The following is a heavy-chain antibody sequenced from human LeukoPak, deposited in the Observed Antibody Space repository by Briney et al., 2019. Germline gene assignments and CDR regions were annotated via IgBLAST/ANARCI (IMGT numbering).Heavy chain of an antibody. CDR1: GFTFSSYG. CDR2: ISYDGSNK. J-gene: IGHJ4*02. D-gene: IGHD2-21*02. CDR3: ARGVTAIPTYDY. V-gene: IGHV3-30*03. Sequence: PGGSLRLSCAASGFTFSSYGMHWVRQAPGKGLEWVAVISYDGSNKYYADSVKGRFTISRDNSKNTLYLQMNSLRAEDTAVYYCARGVTAIPTYDYWGRGTLVTVSS.